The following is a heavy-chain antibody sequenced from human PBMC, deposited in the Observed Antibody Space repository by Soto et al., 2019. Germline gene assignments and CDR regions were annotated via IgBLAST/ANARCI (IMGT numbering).Heavy chain of an antibody. D-gene: IGHD6-6*01. CDR1: GFNSSDYY. CDR2: IDSRGRTI. CDR3: ARQAARNYFDF. Sequence: QVQLVESGGDLAKPGGSLRLSCAASGFNSSDYYMSWIRQAPGKGLEWVSYIDSRGRTIPYADSVKGRFTISRDKAKNSLYLQMNSLRAEDTAVYYCARQAARNYFDFWGQGTPVTVSS. J-gene: IGHJ4*02. V-gene: IGHV3-11*01.